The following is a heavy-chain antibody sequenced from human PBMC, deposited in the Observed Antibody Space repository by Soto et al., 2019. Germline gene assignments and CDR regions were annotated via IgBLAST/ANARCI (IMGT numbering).Heavy chain of an antibody. D-gene: IGHD6-13*01. CDR3: AKDYASTWYWYFDP. V-gene: IGHV3-23*01. CDR1: GFSFSNLA. J-gene: IGHJ5*02. CDR2: ISGSGDKT. Sequence: QPGGALRLSCAASGFSFSNLAMSWVRQAPGTGLEWVSSISGSGDKTYYLDSVKGRFTISRDNSKNTLYLYMNSLGAEDTAVYFCAKDYASTWYWYFDPWGQGPLFTVSS.